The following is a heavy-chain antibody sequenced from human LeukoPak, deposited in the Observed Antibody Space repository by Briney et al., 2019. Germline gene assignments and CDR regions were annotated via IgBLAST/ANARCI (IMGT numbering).Heavy chain of an antibody. J-gene: IGHJ4*02. CDR2: ISSSSSYI. Sequence: GRSLRLSCAASGFTFSSYSMNWVSQAPGKGLEWDSSISSSSSYIYYADSVKGRFTISRDNAKNSLYLQMNSLRAEDTAVYYCANLDYGGNSGAYDYWGQGTLVTVSS. D-gene: IGHD4-23*01. CDR3: ANLDYGGNSGAYDY. CDR1: GFTFSSYS. V-gene: IGHV3-21*01.